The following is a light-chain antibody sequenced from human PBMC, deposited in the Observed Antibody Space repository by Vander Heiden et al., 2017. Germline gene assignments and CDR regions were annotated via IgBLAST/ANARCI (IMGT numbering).Light chain of an antibody. J-gene: IGKJ1*01. V-gene: IGKV3-11*01. CDR3: QQRSNWPRT. CDR1: QSVSSY. Sequence: EIALTQSPATLSLSPGERATLSYRASQSVSSYLAWYQQKPGQAPRLLIYDASNRATGIPGRFSGSGSGTDFTLTISSLEPEDFAVYYCQQRSNWPRTFGQGTKVEIK. CDR2: DAS.